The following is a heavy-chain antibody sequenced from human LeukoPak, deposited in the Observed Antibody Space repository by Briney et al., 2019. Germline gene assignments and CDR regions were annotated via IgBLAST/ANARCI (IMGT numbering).Heavy chain of an antibody. CDR1: GFTFSSYW. CDR2: IKQDGSEI. V-gene: IGHV3-7*01. CDR3: ARDQGYYGSGSTDS. J-gene: IGHJ5*02. D-gene: IGHD3-10*01. Sequence: GGSLRLSCAASGFTFSSYWMNWVRQAPGKGLEWVANIKQDGSEIYYVDSVKGRFTISRDNAKNSLYLQMNSLRAEDTAVYYCARDQGYYGSGSTDSWGQGTLVTVSS.